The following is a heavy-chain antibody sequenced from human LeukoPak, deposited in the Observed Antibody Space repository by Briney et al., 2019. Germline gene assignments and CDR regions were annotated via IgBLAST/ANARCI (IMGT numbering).Heavy chain of an antibody. Sequence: PSGTLSLTCAVSGGSISSSNWWSWVRQPPGKGLEWIGEIYHSGSTNYNPSLKSRVTISVDKSKNQFSLKLSSVTAADTAVYYCARGGALVVITSYFDYRGQGTLVTVSS. J-gene: IGHJ4*02. CDR1: GGSISSSNW. CDR3: ARGGALVVITSYFDY. D-gene: IGHD3-22*01. V-gene: IGHV4-4*02. CDR2: IYHSGST.